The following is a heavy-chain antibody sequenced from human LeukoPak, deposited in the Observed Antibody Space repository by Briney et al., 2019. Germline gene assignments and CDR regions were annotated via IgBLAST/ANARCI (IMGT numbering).Heavy chain of an antibody. D-gene: IGHD6-6*01. CDR1: GCTFSSYA. Sequence: SVKVSCKASGCTFSSYAISWVRQAPGQGLEWMGGIIPIFGTANYAQKFQGRVTITADESTSTAYMELSSLRSEDTAVYYCARAPRIAARPSYFDYWGQGTLVTVSS. CDR3: ARAPRIAARPSYFDY. CDR2: IIPIFGTA. V-gene: IGHV1-69*13. J-gene: IGHJ4*02.